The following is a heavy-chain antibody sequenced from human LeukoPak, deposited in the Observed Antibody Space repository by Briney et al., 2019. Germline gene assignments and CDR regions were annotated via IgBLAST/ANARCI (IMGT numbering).Heavy chain of an antibody. CDR3: VKDARRTSGWYYFDS. Sequence: GGSLRLSCTASGFNFSYYGMGWVRQTPGKGLEWVSCITDSGDSTYFADSMKGRFTISRDNSKNTLYLQMDSLRADDTAVYYCVKDARRTSGWYYFDSWGQGALVTVSS. D-gene: IGHD6-19*01. J-gene: IGHJ4*02. CDR2: ITDSGDST. V-gene: IGHV3-23*01. CDR1: GFNFSYYG.